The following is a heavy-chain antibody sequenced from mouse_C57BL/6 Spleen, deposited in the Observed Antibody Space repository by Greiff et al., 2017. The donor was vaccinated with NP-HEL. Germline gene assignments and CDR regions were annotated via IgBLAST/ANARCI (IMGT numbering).Heavy chain of an antibody. V-gene: IGHV1-15*01. J-gene: IGHJ2*01. D-gene: IGHD2-1*01. CDR3: TRFRGNYGYFDY. CDR1: GYTFTDYE. Sequence: QVQLQQSGAELVRPGASVTLSCKASGYTFTDYEMHWVKQTPVHGLEWIGAIDPETGGTAYNQKFKGKAILTADKSSSTAYMELRSLTSEDSAVYYCTRFRGNYGYFDYWGQGTTLTVSS. CDR2: IDPETGGT.